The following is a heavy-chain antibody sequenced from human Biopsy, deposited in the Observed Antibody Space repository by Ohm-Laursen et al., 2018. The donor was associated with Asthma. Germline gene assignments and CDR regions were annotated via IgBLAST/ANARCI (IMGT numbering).Heavy chain of an antibody. V-gene: IGHV4-61*08. CDR3: ARERVTMTDKVIRAFDI. CDR1: GGSVSSHGYY. D-gene: IGHD2-21*02. Sequence: TLSLTCSISGGSVSSHGYYWSWFRQPPGKGLEWIGFVYYSGTTNHNPSLTSRVTMTVDTSQNQFSLKLTSVTAADTAVYYCARERVTMTDKVIRAFDIWGQGTLVSVSS. J-gene: IGHJ3*02. CDR2: VYYSGTT.